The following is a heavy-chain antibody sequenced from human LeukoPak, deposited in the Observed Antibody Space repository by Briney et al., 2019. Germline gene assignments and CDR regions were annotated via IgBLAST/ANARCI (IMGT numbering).Heavy chain of an antibody. J-gene: IGHJ4*02. V-gene: IGHV3-23*01. Sequence: GGSLRLSCAASGFTFSSYAMTWVRQAPGKGLEWVSTINGVNGGIYYADYVKGRFTISRDDSKSTLYLQMNSLRADDTAVYYCAKEGGYSYGYLRYWGRGILVTVSS. D-gene: IGHD5-18*01. CDR1: GFTFSSYA. CDR2: INGVNGGI. CDR3: AKEGGYSYGYLRY.